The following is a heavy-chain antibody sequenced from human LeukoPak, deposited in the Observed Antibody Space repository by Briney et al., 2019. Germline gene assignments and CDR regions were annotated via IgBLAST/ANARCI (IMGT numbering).Heavy chain of an antibody. Sequence: PGGSLRLSCAASGFSFSHFGMHWVRQAPGKGLEWVAFIGSDGDKKYFADSLKGRLTISRDNSKNMLFLQVSSLRTEDTAVYYCAKDGYCSGGACCAWHFDSWGLGTLVTVSS. CDR1: GFSFSHFG. CDR3: AKDGYCSGGACCAWHFDS. V-gene: IGHV3-30*02. CDR2: IGSDGDKK. J-gene: IGHJ4*02. D-gene: IGHD2-15*01.